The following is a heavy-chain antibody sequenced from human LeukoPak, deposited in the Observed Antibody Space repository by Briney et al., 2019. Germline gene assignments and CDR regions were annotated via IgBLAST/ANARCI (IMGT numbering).Heavy chain of an antibody. CDR3: AKGAGGFSYYNWFDP. D-gene: IGHD5-18*01. J-gene: IGHJ5*02. Sequence: SETLSLTCTVSGGSISSSTYYWGWIRQPPGKGLEWIGSIYYSGTTHYSPSLESRVTISVDTSKNQFSLKLASVTAADTAIYYCAKGAGGFSYYNWFDPWGQGTLVTVSS. CDR2: IYYSGTT. V-gene: IGHV4-39*07. CDR1: GGSISSSTYY.